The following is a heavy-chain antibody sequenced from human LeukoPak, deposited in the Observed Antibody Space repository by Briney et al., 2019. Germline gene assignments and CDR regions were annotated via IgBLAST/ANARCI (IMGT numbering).Heavy chain of an antibody. V-gene: IGHV3-7*03. Sequence: PGGSLRLSCAASGFTFSSYWMSWVRQAPGKGLEWVANIKQDGSEKYVDSVKGRFTISRDNAKNSLYLQMNSLRAEDTAVYYCASGQWLVLNYLGQGTLVTVSS. CDR3: ASGQWLVLNY. J-gene: IGHJ4*02. D-gene: IGHD6-19*01. CDR2: IKQDGSEK. CDR1: GFTFSSYW.